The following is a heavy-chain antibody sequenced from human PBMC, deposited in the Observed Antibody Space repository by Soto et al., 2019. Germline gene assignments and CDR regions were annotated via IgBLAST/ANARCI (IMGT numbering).Heavy chain of an antibody. CDR2: IYYSGST. CDR1: GGTISSSSCY. Sequence: GGTISSSSCYRGWIRQTPGKGLEWIGSIYYSGSTYYNPSLKSRVTISVDTSKNQFSLKLSSVTAADTAVYYCARSLLWFGELLDYYYYMDVWGKGTTVTVSS. CDR3: ARSLLWFGELLDYYYYMDV. V-gene: IGHV4-39*01. J-gene: IGHJ6*03. D-gene: IGHD3-10*01.